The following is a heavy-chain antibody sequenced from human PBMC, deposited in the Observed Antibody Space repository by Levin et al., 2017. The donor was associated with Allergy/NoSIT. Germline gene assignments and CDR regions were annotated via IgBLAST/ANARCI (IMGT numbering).Heavy chain of an antibody. J-gene: IGHJ3*02. Sequence: PLASVKVSCKASGGTFSSYAISWVRQAPGQGLEWMGGIIPIFGTANYAQKFQGRVTITADESTSTAYMELSSLRSEDTAVYYCARELPSGRFAFDIWGQGTMVTVSS. CDR2: IIPIFGTA. D-gene: IGHD3-10*01. CDR1: GGTFSSYA. V-gene: IGHV1-69*13. CDR3: ARELPSGRFAFDI.